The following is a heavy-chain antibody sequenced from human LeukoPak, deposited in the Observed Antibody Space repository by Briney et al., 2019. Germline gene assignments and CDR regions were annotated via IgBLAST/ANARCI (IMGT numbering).Heavy chain of an antibody. V-gene: IGHV4-34*01. CDR3: ARVQDFETRGYYLGY. Sequence: SETLSLTCAVYGGSFSDYYWNWIRQPPGKGLEWTGEINHSGSTNYNPSLKSRVTMSADTFKNQFSLTLSSVTAADTAVYYCARVQDFETRGYYLGYWGHGTLVTVSS. J-gene: IGHJ4*01. D-gene: IGHD3-22*01. CDR1: GGSFSDYY. CDR2: INHSGST.